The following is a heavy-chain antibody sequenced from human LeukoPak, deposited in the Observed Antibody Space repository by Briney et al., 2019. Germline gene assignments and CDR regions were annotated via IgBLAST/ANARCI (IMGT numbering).Heavy chain of an antibody. D-gene: IGHD3-22*01. CDR1: GYTFTSYG. CDR3: AREQCYYDSSGSFDY. Sequence: ASVKVSCKASGYTFTSYGISWVRQAPGQGLEWMGWISAYNGNTNYAQKLQGRVTMTTDTSTSTAYMELRSLRSDDTAVYYCAREQCYYDSSGSFDYWGQGTLVTVSS. V-gene: IGHV1-18*01. CDR2: ISAYNGNT. J-gene: IGHJ4*02.